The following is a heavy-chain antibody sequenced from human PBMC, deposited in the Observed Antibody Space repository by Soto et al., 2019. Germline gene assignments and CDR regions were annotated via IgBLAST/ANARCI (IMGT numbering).Heavy chain of an antibody. CDR2: IYWDDDK. D-gene: IGHD1-26*01. J-gene: IGHJ4*02. Sequence: QITLKESGPTLVKPTQTLTLTCTFSGFSLSTSGVGVGWIRQPPGKALEWLALIYWDDDKRYSPSLKSRLTITKDPSKNQVVLTMTNMDPVDTATYYCAHSPIVGATYEYYFDYWGQGTLVTVSS. CDR1: GFSLSTSGVG. V-gene: IGHV2-5*02. CDR3: AHSPIVGATYEYYFDY.